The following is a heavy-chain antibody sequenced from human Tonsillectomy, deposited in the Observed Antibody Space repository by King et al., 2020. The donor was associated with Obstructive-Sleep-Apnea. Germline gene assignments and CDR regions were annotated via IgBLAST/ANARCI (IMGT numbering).Heavy chain of an antibody. V-gene: IGHV3-48*04. CDR2: ISSSSSTI. D-gene: IGHD2-2*01. Sequence: VQLVESGGGLVQPGGSLRLSCAASGFTFSSYSMNWVRQAPGKGLEWVSYISSSSSTIYYADSVKGRFTISRDNAKNSLYLQMNSLRAEDTAVYYCARDHCSSTSCYAAYGMDVWGQGTTVTVSS. J-gene: IGHJ6*02. CDR1: GFTFSSYS. CDR3: ARDHCSSTSCYAAYGMDV.